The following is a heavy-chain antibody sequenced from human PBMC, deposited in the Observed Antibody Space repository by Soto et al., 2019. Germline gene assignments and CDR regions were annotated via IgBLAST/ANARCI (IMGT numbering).Heavy chain of an antibody. D-gene: IGHD3-22*01. Sequence: QVQLVESGGGVVQPGRSLRLSCAASGFTFSSYGMHWVRQAPGKGLEWVAVISYDGSNKYYADSVKGRFTISRDNSKNTLYLQMNSLRAEDTAVYYCAKDLGYYDSSGSMERGGFAIWGQGTMVTVSS. CDR3: AKDLGYYDSSGSMERGGFAI. CDR1: GFTFSSYG. J-gene: IGHJ3*02. CDR2: ISYDGSNK. V-gene: IGHV3-30*18.